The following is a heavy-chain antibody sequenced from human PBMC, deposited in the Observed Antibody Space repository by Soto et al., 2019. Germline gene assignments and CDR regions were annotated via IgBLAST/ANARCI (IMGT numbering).Heavy chain of an antibody. CDR1: GYSFTSYW. CDR3: ARPLRIAVAGPFYYYGMDV. V-gene: IGHV5-10-1*01. Sequence: PGESLKISCKGSGYSFTSYWISWVRQMPGKGLEWMGRIDPSDSYTNYSPSLQGHVTISADKSISTANLQWSSLKASDTAIFYCARPLRIAVAGPFYYYGMDVWGQGTTVTVSS. CDR2: IDPSDSYT. J-gene: IGHJ6*02. D-gene: IGHD6-19*01.